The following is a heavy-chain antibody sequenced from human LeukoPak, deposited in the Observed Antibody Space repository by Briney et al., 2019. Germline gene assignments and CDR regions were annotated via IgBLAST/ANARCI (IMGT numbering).Heavy chain of an antibody. Sequence: PGGSLRLSCAAAGFTFSSYSMNWVRQAPGKGLEWVSSISSSSSYIYYADSVKGRFTISRDNAKNSLYLQMNSLRAEDTAVYYCARGGDGYNYADYWGQGTLVTVSS. D-gene: IGHD5-24*01. V-gene: IGHV3-21*01. J-gene: IGHJ4*02. CDR2: ISSSSSYI. CDR3: ARGGDGYNYADY. CDR1: GFTFSSYS.